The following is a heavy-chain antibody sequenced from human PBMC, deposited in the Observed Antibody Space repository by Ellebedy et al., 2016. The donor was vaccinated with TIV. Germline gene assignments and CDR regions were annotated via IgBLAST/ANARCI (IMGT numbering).Heavy chain of an antibody. CDR3: ARRYCTISRCFAASWASLDM. J-gene: IGHJ3*02. Sequence: GESLKISCADSGSTFSSYWMTWVRQPPGKGLEWVANIKQDGRDKYYVDSVRGRFTISIDNAKNSLYLQMNSLTVEDTAVYYCARRYCTISRCFAASWASLDMWGQGTMVTVSS. CDR1: GSTFSSYW. V-gene: IGHV3-7*01. D-gene: IGHD2-2*01. CDR2: IKQDGRDK.